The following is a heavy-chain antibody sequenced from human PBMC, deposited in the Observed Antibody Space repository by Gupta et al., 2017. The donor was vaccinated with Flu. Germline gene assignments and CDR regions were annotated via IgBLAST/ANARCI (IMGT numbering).Heavy chain of an antibody. CDR1: GGTFERYT. D-gene: IGHD3-3*01. CDR3: ARVRYDFWSCSFQIEGFDI. J-gene: IGHJ3*02. CDR2: SLATFGIP. V-gene: IGHV1-69*17. Sequence: QMQQVQSGAEGKKSGSTVKVSCEGSGGTFERYTFTWVRQEPGQGLAWMGGSLATFGIPIYAQNFKDVGTFTADKAASTAYLEVTSLTSDDTAGYYCARVRYDFWSCSFQIEGFDIWGQGTKVTVSS.